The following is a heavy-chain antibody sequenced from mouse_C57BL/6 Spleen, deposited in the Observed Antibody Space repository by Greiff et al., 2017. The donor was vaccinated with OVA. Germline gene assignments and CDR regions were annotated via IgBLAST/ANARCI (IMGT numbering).Heavy chain of an antibody. CDR3: AREVHLDY. J-gene: IGHJ4*01. CDR2: ISDGGSYT. CDR1: GFTFSSYA. V-gene: IGHV5-4*01. Sequence: EVNVVESGGGLVKPGGSLKLSCAASGFTFSSYAMSWVRQTPEKRLEWVATISDGGSYTYYPDNVKGRFTISRDNAKNNLYLQMSHLKSEDTAMYYCAREVHLDYWGQGTSVTVSS.